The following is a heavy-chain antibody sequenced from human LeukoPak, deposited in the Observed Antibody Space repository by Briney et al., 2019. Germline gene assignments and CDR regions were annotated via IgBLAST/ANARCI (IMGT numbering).Heavy chain of an antibody. CDR1: GGSISSGGYY. V-gene: IGHV4-31*03. J-gene: IGHJ4*02. CDR3: ARGSILSGDFDY. D-gene: IGHD3-10*01. CDR2: IYYSGST. Sequence: SETLSLTCTVSGGSISSGGYYWSWIRQHPGKGLEWIGYIYYSGSTYYNPSLKSRVTISVDTSKNQFSLKLSSVTAAGTAVYYCARGSILSGDFDYWGQGTLVTVSS.